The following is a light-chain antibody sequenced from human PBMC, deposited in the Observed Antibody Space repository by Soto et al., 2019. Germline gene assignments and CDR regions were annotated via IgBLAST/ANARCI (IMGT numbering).Light chain of an antibody. CDR3: QQAYSTPWT. J-gene: IGKJ1*01. CDR1: QSISTY. CDR2: ATS. V-gene: IGKV1-39*01. Sequence: DIQMTQSPSSLSASVGDRVTITCRASQSISTYLHWYQQKPGTAPKLLIYATSNLQSGVPSRFSGSGSGTDFTLTINSLQPEDSATYYCQQAYSTPWTFDQGTKVEIK.